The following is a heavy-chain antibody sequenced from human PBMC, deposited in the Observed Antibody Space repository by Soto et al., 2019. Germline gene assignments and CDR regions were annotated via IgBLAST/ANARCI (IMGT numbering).Heavy chain of an antibody. V-gene: IGHV3-48*01. CDR2: ISSSSSTI. J-gene: IGHJ4*02. CDR3: ARDYYDSSGYPADFDY. D-gene: IGHD3-22*01. Sequence: EVQLVESGGGLVQPGGSLRLSCAASGFTFSSYSMNWVRQAPGKGLEWVSYISSSSSTIYYADSVKGRFTISRDNAKNSLYLQMNSLRAEDTAVYYCARDYYDSSGYPADFDYWGQGTLVTVSS. CDR1: GFTFSSYS.